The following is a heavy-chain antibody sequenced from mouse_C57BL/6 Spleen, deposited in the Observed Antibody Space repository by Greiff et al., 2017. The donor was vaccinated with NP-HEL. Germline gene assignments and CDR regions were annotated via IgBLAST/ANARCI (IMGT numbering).Heavy chain of an antibody. CDR1: GFTFSDYG. CDR2: ISSGSSTI. D-gene: IGHD2-5*01. Sequence: EVLLVESGGGLVKPGGSLKLSCAASGFTFSDYGMHWVRQAPEKGLEWVAYISSGSSTIYYADTVKGRFTISRDNATNTLSLQMTSLRSEEAAIYYCARDSNYWYFDVWGTGTTVTVSS. J-gene: IGHJ1*03. V-gene: IGHV5-17*01. CDR3: ARDSNYWYFDV.